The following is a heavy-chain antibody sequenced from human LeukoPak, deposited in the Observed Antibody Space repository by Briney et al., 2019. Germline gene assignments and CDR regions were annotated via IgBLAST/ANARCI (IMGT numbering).Heavy chain of an antibody. CDR1: GYTFTSYG. Sequence: ASVKVSCKASGYTFTSYGISWVRQAPGQGLEWMGWISAYNGNTNYAQKLQGRVTMTTDTSTSTAYMELRSLRSDDTAVYYCARGPLDYYGSGSYSSYGDYWGQGTLVTVSS. V-gene: IGHV1-18*01. CDR3: ARGPLDYYGSGSYSSYGDY. D-gene: IGHD3-10*01. CDR2: ISAYNGNT. J-gene: IGHJ4*02.